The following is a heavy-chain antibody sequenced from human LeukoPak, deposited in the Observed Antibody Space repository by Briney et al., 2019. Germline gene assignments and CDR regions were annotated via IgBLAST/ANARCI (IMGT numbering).Heavy chain of an antibody. D-gene: IGHD6-13*01. CDR3: ARDLGAAAVLFDY. V-gene: IGHV3-48*03. Sequence: SSISSSCSTIYYAHSVKAPFTISTDNANNSLYLQMNSLRAEDTAVYYCARDLGAAAVLFDYWGQGTLVTVPS. J-gene: IGHJ4*02. CDR2: ISSSCSTI.